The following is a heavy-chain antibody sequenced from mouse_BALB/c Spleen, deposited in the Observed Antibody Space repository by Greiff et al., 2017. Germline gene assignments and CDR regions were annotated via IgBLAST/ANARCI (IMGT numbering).Heavy chain of an antibody. J-gene: IGHJ2*01. V-gene: IGHV5-6-2*01. CDR1: GFTFSSYY. CDR3: ARHEDYGNLFFDY. D-gene: IGHD2-1*01. Sequence: EVQVVESGGGLVKLGGSLKLSCAASGFTFSSYYMSWVRQTPEKRLELVAAINSNGGSTYYPDTVKGRFTISRDNAKNTLYLQMSSLKSEDTALYYCARHEDYGNLFFDYWGQGTTLTVSS. CDR2: INSNGGST.